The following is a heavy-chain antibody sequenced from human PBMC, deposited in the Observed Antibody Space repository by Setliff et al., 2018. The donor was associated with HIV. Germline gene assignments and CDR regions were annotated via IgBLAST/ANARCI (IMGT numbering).Heavy chain of an antibody. CDR2: IYPGDSET. J-gene: IGHJ6*02. D-gene: IGHD2-15*01. CDR1: GYRFTSHW. Sequence: GESLKISCKGSGYRFTSHWIAWVRQMSGKGLEWMGIIYPGDSETRYSPAFEGQVTISADKSTNTAFLQWTSLRASDTAMYYCASSITVAAGRSHYYYAMDVWGQGTTVTVSS. CDR3: ASSITVAAGRSHYYYAMDV. V-gene: IGHV5-51*01.